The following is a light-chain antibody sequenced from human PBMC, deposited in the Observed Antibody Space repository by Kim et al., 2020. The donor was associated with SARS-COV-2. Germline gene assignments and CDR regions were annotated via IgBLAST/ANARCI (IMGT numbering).Light chain of an antibody. CDR1: QRISRW. V-gene: IGKV1-5*01. CDR3: QQYYGFPR. CDR2: DAT. J-gene: IGKJ1*01. Sequence: DIQMTQSPSTLSASVGDRVTITCQASQRISRWLAWYQQKPGKAPNILIYDATNLKSGVPARFSGSGSGIDFTLTMSSLGPDDFATYFCQQYYGFPRVGQGTKVDIK.